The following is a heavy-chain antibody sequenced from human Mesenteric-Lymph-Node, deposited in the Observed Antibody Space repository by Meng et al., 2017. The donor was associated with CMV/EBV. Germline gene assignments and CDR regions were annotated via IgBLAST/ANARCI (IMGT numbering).Heavy chain of an antibody. D-gene: IGHD3-10*01. CDR3: ARDSGWLSHSTYYFDY. CDR2: INWNGGST. J-gene: IGHJ4*02. V-gene: IGHV3-20*03. CDR1: GFDFDDYG. Sequence: GFDFDDYGMSWVRQAPGKGLEWVSGINWNGGSTGYADSVKGRFTISRDNAKNSLYLQMNSLRAEDTALYYCARDSGWLSHSTYYFDYWGQGTLVTVSS.